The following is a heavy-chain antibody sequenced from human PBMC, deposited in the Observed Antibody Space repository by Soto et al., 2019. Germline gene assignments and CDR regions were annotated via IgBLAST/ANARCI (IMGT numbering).Heavy chain of an antibody. CDR1: GFTCSREA. J-gene: IGHJ6*02. Sequence: PGASRRLACPPCGFTCSREAMTWDRQAPGTGLEGGVGISGSGGSKYYADSVKGRFTISRDNSKNTLYLQMKSVRAEDTGVYFCAKDPQYCSGGSCSSWSRNGMDVWGQGTTVTVSS. CDR2: ISGSGGSK. V-gene: IGHV3-23*01. CDR3: AKDPQYCSGGSCSSWSRNGMDV. D-gene: IGHD2-15*01.